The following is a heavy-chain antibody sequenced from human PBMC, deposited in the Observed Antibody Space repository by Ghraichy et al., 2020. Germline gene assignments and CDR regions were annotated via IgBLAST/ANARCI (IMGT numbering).Heavy chain of an antibody. D-gene: IGHD5-24*01. Sequence: SETLSLTCTVSGGSVSSGSYYWSWIRQPPGKGLEWIGYIYYSGSTNYNPSLKSRVTISVDTSKNQFSLKLSSVTAADTAVYYCARGDGYNYHPLDYWGQGTLVTVSS. V-gene: IGHV4-61*01. CDR3: ARGDGYNYHPLDY. CDR1: GGSVSSGSYY. CDR2: IYYSGST. J-gene: IGHJ4*02.